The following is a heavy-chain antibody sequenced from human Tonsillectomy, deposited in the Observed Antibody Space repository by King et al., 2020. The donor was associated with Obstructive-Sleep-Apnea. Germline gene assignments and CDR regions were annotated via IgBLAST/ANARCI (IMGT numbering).Heavy chain of an antibody. CDR2: INHSGST. D-gene: IGHD6-13*01. J-gene: IGHJ5*02. CDR3: ATGSGAAAVNWFDP. Sequence: VQLQQWGAGLLRPSETLSLTCAVYGGSFSDYYWSWIRQPPGKGLEWIGEINHSGSTNYNLALKGRVTISVDTSTNQFSLKLSSVTAADTAVYYCATGSGAAAVNWFDPWGQGALVSVSS. CDR1: GGSFSDYY. V-gene: IGHV4-34*01.